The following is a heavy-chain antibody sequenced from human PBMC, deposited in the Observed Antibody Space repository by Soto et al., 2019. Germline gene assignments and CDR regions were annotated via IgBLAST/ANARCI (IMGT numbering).Heavy chain of an antibody. CDR1: GFTISSNY. Sequence: EVQLVESGGGLVQPGGSLRHSCAVTGFTISSNYMNWVRQAPGKGLEWVSVMYAAGSTYYEDSVKGRFNISRDNSKNTVYLQMNSLRGEDTAVYYCARGSNSNNWKLFDYWGQGTLVTVSS. CDR2: MYAAGST. V-gene: IGHV3-66*01. J-gene: IGHJ4*02. CDR3: ARGSNSNNWKLFDY. D-gene: IGHD1-1*01.